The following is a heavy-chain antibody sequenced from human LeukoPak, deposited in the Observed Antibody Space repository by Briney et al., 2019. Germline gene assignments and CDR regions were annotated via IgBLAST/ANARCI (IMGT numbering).Heavy chain of an antibody. CDR2: IYYSGST. Sequence: SSETLSLTCTVSGGSISSSSYYWGWIRQPPGKGLEWIGSIYYSGSTYYNPSLKSRVTISVDTSKNQFSLKLSSVTAADTAVYYCARDTPGGGRHDAFDIWGQGTMVTVSS. J-gene: IGHJ3*02. D-gene: IGHD2-15*01. V-gene: IGHV4-39*02. CDR3: ARDTPGGGRHDAFDI. CDR1: GGSISSSSYY.